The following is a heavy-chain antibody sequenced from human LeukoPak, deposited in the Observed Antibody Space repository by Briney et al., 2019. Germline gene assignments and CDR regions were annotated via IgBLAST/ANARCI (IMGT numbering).Heavy chain of an antibody. V-gene: IGHV3-7*01. D-gene: IGHD2-2*01. CDR2: INQDGSKK. CDR1: GFTFSSYW. Sequence: PGGSLRLSCAASGFTFSSYWMSWVRQAPGKGLEWVANINQDGSKKYYLDSVKGRFTISRDNAKNSLYLQMNNLRAEDTAVYYCARDLLKEFCSGTSCYASPDYWGQGTLVTVSS. CDR3: ARDLLKEFCSGTSCYASPDY. J-gene: IGHJ4*02.